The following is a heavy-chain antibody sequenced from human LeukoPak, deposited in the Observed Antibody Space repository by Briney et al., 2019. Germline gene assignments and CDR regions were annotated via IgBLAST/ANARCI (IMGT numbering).Heavy chain of an antibody. CDR2: INAGGTTI. D-gene: IGHD2/OR15-2a*01. V-gene: IGHV3-48*03. Sequence: GGSLRLSCAASGFTFSSYEMNWVRQAPGKGLEWLSYINAGGTTIYYADSVKGRFAISRDNAKYSLHLQMNSLRADDTAVYYCARYSTTWNVAFDTWGQGTVVTVSS. CDR3: ARYSTTWNVAFDT. J-gene: IGHJ3*02. CDR1: GFTFSSYE.